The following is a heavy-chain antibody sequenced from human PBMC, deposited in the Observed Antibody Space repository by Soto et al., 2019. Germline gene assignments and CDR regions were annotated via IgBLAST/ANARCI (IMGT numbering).Heavy chain of an antibody. D-gene: IGHD6-19*01. CDR1: RVAFSKFI. CDR2: IIPIFGTA. Sequence: SVKVSCKASRVAFSKFIVTWVRQAPGLGLEWVGGIIPIFGTANYAQKFQGRVTITADESTSTSYMEVNNLRSEDTAVYYCAKVRYSSPMGYYYGMGVWGQGTTVTVSS. J-gene: IGHJ6*02. V-gene: IGHV1-69*13. CDR3: AKVRYSSPMGYYYGMGV.